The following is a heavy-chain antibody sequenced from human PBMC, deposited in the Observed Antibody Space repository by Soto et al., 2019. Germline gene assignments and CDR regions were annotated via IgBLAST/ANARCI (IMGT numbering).Heavy chain of an antibody. CDR1: GFTFSDYY. Sequence: GGSLRLSCAASGFTFSDYYMSWIRQAPGKGLEWASYISSSGSTIYYADSVKGRFTISRDNAKNSLYLQMNSLRAEDTAVYYCAREGSAYSSSWYSGWFDPWGQGTLVTVSS. J-gene: IGHJ5*02. CDR3: AREGSAYSSSWYSGWFDP. CDR2: ISSSGSTI. D-gene: IGHD6-13*01. V-gene: IGHV3-11*01.